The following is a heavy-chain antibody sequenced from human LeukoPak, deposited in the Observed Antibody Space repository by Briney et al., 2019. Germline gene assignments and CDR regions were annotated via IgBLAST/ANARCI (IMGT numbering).Heavy chain of an antibody. CDR2: INPKTGGT. CDR1: GCTFTDYY. V-gene: IGHV1-2*02. J-gene: IGHJ4*02. Sequence: VASVKVSCKASGCTFTDYYIHWVRQAPGQGLEWMGRINPKTGGTNYAQNFQGRVTMTGDTSINTASIELTSLTSGDTAVYYCTRVSIAWSNLYFDYWGQGTLVTVSS. D-gene: IGHD1-14*01. CDR3: TRVSIAWSNLYFDY.